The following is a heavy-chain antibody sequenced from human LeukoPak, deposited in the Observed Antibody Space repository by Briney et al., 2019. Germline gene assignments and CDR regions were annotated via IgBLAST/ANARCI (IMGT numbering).Heavy chain of an antibody. Sequence: SETLSLTCAVYGGSFSGYYWSWIRQPPGKGLEWIGEINHSGSPNYNPSLKSRVTISVDTSKNQFSLKLSSVTAADTAVYYCARERCSSTSCRSYDPWGQGTLVTVSS. V-gene: IGHV4-34*01. J-gene: IGHJ5*02. CDR2: INHSGSP. D-gene: IGHD2-2*01. CDR1: GGSFSGYY. CDR3: ARERCSSTSCRSYDP.